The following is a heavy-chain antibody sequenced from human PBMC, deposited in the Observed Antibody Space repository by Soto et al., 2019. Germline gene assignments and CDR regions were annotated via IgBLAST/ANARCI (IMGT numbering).Heavy chain of an antibody. CDR2: INPNSGGT. Sequence: GASVKVSCKASGYTFTGYYMHWVRQAPGQGLEWMGWINPNSGGTNYAQKFQGWVTMTRDTSISTAYMELSRLRSDDTAVYYCARGYCSGGSCYSWDTYYFDYWRQRTLVTDS. D-gene: IGHD2-15*01. V-gene: IGHV1-2*04. CDR3: ARGYCSGGSCYSWDTYYFDY. CDR1: GYTFTGYY. J-gene: IGHJ4*02.